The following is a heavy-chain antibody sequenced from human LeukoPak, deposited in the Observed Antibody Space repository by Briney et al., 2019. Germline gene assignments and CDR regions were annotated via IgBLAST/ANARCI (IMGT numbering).Heavy chain of an antibody. CDR1: GGSFSGYY. CDR3: ARDHDYDDY. CDR2: INHSGST. V-gene: IGHV4-34*01. Sequence: SETLSLTCAVYGGSFSGYYWSWIRQPPGKGLEWIGEINHSGSTNYNPSLKSRVTISVDTSKNQFSLKLSSVTAADTAVYYCARDHDYDDYWGQGTLVTVSS. J-gene: IGHJ4*02.